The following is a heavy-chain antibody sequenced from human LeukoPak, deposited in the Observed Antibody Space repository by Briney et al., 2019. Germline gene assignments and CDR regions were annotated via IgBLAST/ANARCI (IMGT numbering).Heavy chain of an antibody. CDR3: ARDMVVAARGGMDV. J-gene: IGHJ6*02. CDR1: GFTFSDYY. D-gene: IGHD2-15*01. Sequence: AGGSLRLSCAASGFTFSDYYMSWIRQARGKGLEWVSYISSSSSYTNYADSVKGRFTISRDNAKNSLYLQMNSLRAEDTAVYYCARDMVVAARGGMDVWGQGTTFTVSS. CDR2: ISSSSSYT. V-gene: IGHV3-11*06.